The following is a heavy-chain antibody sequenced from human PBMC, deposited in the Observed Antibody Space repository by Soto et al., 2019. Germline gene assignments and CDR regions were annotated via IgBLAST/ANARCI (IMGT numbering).Heavy chain of an antibody. CDR1: GFSLSTSGVG. CDR2: IYWDDDK. CDR3: AHGSSSWYGPDY. J-gene: IGHJ4*02. D-gene: IGHD6-13*01. V-gene: IGHV2-5*02. Sequence: QITLKESGPTLVKPTQTLTLTCTFSGFSLSTSGVGVGWIRQPPGKALEWLALIYWDDDKRYSPSLKSRLTITKDTSKNPVVLTMTNMDPVDTATYDCAHGSSSWYGPDYWGQGTLVTVSS.